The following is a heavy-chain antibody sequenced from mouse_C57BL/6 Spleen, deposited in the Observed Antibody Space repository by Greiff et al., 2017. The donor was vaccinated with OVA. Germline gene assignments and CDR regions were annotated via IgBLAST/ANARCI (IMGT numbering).Heavy chain of an antibody. Sequence: QVQLKESGAELVRPGASVTLSCKASGYTFTDYEMHWVKQTPVHGLEWIGAIAPETGGTAYNQKSKGKAILTADKSSSTAYMELRSLTAEDSAVYYCTRGAMDYWGQGTSVTVSS. CDR3: TRGAMDY. CDR1: GYTFTDYE. CDR2: IAPETGGT. V-gene: IGHV1-15*01. J-gene: IGHJ4*01.